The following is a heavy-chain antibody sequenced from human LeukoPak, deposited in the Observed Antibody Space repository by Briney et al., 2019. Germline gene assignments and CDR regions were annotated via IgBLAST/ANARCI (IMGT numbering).Heavy chain of an antibody. Sequence: PSETLSLTCTVSGGSISSYYWSWIRQPAGKGLEGIGRIYTSGSTNYNPSLKSRVTMSVDTSKNQFSLKLSSVTAADTAVYYCARAYYDILTGYYILDYWGQGTLVTVSS. CDR2: IYTSGST. CDR1: GGSISSYY. J-gene: IGHJ4*02. V-gene: IGHV4-4*07. CDR3: ARAYYDILTGYYILDY. D-gene: IGHD3-9*01.